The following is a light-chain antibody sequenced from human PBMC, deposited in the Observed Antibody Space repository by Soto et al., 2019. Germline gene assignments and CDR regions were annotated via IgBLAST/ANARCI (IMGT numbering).Light chain of an antibody. Sequence: TQSPGTLSLSPGERATLSCRASQSISTWLAWYQQKPGKAPKLLIYQASSLENGVPSRFSGGGSGTEFTLTISSLQPDDFATYYCQQYSTYPWTFGQGTRVEIK. CDR1: QSISTW. J-gene: IGKJ1*01. V-gene: IGKV1-5*03. CDR2: QAS. CDR3: QQYSTYPWT.